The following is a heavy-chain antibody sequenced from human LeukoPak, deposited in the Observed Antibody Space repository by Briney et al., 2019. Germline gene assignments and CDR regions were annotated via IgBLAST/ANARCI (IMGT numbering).Heavy chain of an antibody. CDR3: ARVGPWVNPDYYYYYMDV. CDR2: ISYDGSNK. D-gene: IGHD1-14*01. CDR1: GFIFSSYA. Sequence: QPGGSLRLSCAASGFIFSSYAMHWVRQAPGKGLEWVAVISYDGSNKYYADSVKGRFTIPRGNSRNTLYLQMNSLRAEDTAVYYCARVGPWVNPDYYYYYMDVWGKGTTVTVS. V-gene: IGHV3-30*04. J-gene: IGHJ6*03.